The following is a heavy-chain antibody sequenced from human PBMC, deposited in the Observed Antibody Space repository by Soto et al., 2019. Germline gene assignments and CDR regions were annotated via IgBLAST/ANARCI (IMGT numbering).Heavy chain of an antibody. D-gene: IGHD1-26*01. CDR2: MNPNSGNT. J-gene: IGHJ4*02. V-gene: IGHV1-8*01. CDR3: ASEKVGATDY. Sequence: QVQLVQSGAEVKKPGASVKVSCKASGYTFTSYDINWVRQATGQGIEWMGWMNPNSGNTGYAQKFQGRVTMTRNTSISTAYMELNSLRSEDTYLYYCASEKVGATDYWGQGTLVTVSS. CDR1: GYTFTSYD.